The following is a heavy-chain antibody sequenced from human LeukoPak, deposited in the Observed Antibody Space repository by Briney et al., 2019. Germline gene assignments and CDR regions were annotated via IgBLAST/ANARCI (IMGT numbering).Heavy chain of an antibody. V-gene: IGHV4-30-2*02. CDR3: ARISLTMRDAFDI. CDR2: IYHSGGT. J-gene: IGHJ3*02. CDR1: GGSISSGGYS. D-gene: IGHD4/OR15-4a*01. Sequence: PSETLSLTCAVSGGSISSGGYSWSWIRQPPGKGLEWIGYIYHSGGTNYNPSLKGRVTISVDTSKNQFSLKLSSVTTADTAVYYCARISLTMRDAFDIWGQGTTVTVST.